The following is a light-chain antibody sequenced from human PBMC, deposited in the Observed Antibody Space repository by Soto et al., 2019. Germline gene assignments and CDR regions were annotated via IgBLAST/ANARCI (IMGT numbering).Light chain of an antibody. CDR1: SSDFGSHNH. Sequence: QSALTQPASVSGSPGQSIAISCTGTSSDFGSHNHVSWYQQYPGKAPKLIIYEVSNRPSGVSARFSGSKFGSTASLTISGLQAEDEAEYYCNSLSAAGSSYVFGPGTKVTVL. CDR3: NSLSAAGSSYV. V-gene: IGLV2-14*01. J-gene: IGLJ1*01. CDR2: EVS.